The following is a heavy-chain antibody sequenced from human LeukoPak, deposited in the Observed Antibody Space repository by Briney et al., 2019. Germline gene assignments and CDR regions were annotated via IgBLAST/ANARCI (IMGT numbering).Heavy chain of an antibody. CDR2: ISGRGDNT. D-gene: IGHD7-27*01. J-gene: IGHJ2*01. V-gene: IGHV3-23*01. CDR1: GFTFSNSA. CDR3: ARVSTGAWYFDL. Sequence: PGGSLRLSCTASGFTFSNSAMTWVRQAPGQGLEFVSSISGRGDNTYYPDSLEGRFAISRDNAKNTQYLQMNSLRAEDTAVYYCARVSTGAWYFDLWGRGTLVTVSS.